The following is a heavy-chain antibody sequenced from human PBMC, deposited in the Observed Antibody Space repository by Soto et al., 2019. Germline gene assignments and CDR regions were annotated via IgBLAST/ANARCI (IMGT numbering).Heavy chain of an antibody. D-gene: IGHD2-15*01. V-gene: IGHV3-23*01. Sequence: EVQLFESGGGLVEPGASLRLSCAASGFIFKDFAMSWVRQAPGKGLEWVSTITTSDDITYSADSVRGRFTISRDNSANTLFLRMSSLRGDDTATYYCTKGDSSGYFDPSAGYSTPDHWGQGTLVTVSS. CDR2: ITTSDDIT. CDR1: GFIFKDFA. CDR3: TKGDSSGYFDPSAGYSTPDH. J-gene: IGHJ5*02.